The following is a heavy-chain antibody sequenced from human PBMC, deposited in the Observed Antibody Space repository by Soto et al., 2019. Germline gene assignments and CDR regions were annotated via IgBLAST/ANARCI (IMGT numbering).Heavy chain of an antibody. D-gene: IGHD6-19*01. V-gene: IGHV4-38-2*02. Sequence: SETLSLTCAVSGYSISSGYYWGWIRQSPGKGLEWIGSIYHSGSTYYNPSLKSRLTISVDTSKNQFSLKLSSVTAADTAVYYCARDYSSRWLYWGQGTLVTVSS. J-gene: IGHJ4*02. CDR1: GYSISSGYY. CDR3: ARDYSSRWLY. CDR2: IYHSGST.